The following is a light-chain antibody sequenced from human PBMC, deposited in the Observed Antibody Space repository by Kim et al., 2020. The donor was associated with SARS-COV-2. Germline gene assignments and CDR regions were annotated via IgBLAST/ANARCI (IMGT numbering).Light chain of an antibody. Sequence: GQSITISCTGTSRDVGTYNLVSWYQQHPGKVPKLIIYEGTQRPSGVSDRFSGSKSGNTASLTISGLQPEDEADYFCCSYAGSNSLLFGGGTQLTVL. V-gene: IGLV2-23*01. J-gene: IGLJ3*02. CDR2: EGT. CDR3: CSYAGSNSLL. CDR1: SRDVGTYNL.